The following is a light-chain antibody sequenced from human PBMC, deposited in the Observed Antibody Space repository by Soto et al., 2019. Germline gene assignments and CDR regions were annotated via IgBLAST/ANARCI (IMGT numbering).Light chain of an antibody. CDR2: GVS. V-gene: IGKV3D-15*01. Sequence: ELVMTQSPATLSVSPGERATLSCRASQSVTNNLAWYQQKPGQPPQLVLYGVSTRAAGIPARFNGSGSGTEFTLTISSLQSEDFAVYYCQQYNNWPPRYTFGQGTKLEIK. CDR3: QQYNNWPPRYT. J-gene: IGKJ2*01. CDR1: QSVTNN.